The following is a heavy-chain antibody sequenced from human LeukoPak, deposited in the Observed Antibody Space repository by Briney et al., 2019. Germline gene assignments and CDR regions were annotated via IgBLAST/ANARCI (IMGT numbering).Heavy chain of an antibody. V-gene: IGHV3-23*01. J-gene: IGHJ4*02. CDR1: GFTFSTHA. CDR2: ISGNGGNT. CDR3: VKVPYGSGSYSTLDY. D-gene: IGHD3-10*01. Sequence: GGSLRHSCAASGFTFSTHAMTWVRQAPGKGLEWVSAISGNGGNTFYADSVKGRFTISRDNSKNTLYLQINSLRAEDTAVYYCVKVPYGSGSYSTLDYWGQGTLVTVSS.